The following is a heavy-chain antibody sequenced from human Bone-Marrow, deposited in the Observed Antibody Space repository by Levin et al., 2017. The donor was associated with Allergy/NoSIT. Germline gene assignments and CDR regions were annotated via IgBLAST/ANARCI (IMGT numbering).Heavy chain of an antibody. J-gene: IGHJ6*02. CDR2: INPNSGGT. D-gene: IGHD1-1*01. CDR1: GYTFTDYY. CDR3: ARDRSWNADYYGMDV. V-gene: IGHV1-2*04. Sequence: VSVKVSCKASGYTFTDYYMHWVRQAPGQGLEWMGWINPNSGGTNYAQKFQGWVTMTRDTSISTAYMELSRLRSDDTAVYYCARDRSWNADYYGMDVWGQGTTVTVSS.